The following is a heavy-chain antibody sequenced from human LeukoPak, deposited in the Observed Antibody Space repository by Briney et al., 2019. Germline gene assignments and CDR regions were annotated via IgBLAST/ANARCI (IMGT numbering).Heavy chain of an antibody. CDR1: GFTFSSYA. Sequence: QSGGSLRLSCAASGFTFSSYAMSWVRQAPGKGLEWVSAISGSGGSTYYADSVKGRFAIPRDNSKNTLYLQMNSLRAEDTAVYYCAKWTTNIAAADYWGQGTLVTVSS. D-gene: IGHD6-13*01. CDR3: AKWTTNIAAADY. J-gene: IGHJ4*02. V-gene: IGHV3-23*01. CDR2: ISGSGGST.